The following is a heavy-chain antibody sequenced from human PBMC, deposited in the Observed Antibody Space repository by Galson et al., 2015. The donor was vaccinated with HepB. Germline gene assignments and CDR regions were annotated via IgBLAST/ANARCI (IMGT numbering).Heavy chain of an antibody. Sequence: SLRLSCAASGFTFSSYAMSWVRQAPGKGLEWVSTISGSGVSTYYTDSLKGRFTISRDNSKNTLYLQMSSLRAEDTAVYYCARDQGVYGMDVWGQGTTVTVSS. CDR3: ARDQGVYGMDV. J-gene: IGHJ6*02. V-gene: IGHV3-23*01. CDR2: ISGSGVST. CDR1: GFTFSSYA.